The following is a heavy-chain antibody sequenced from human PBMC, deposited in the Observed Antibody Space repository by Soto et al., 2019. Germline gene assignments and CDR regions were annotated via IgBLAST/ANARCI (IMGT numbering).Heavy chain of an antibody. CDR1: GFSVSRYA. V-gene: IGHV3-23*01. CDR2: MTGSGGDI. Sequence: EVQLLESGGGLVQPGGSLRLSCAASGFSVSRYAMVWVRQTPGKGQEWVAGMTGSGGDISYADPVKGRFTISKDNSKNTRYLQMNSLRAEDTAIYYCAKDAVYGDGLWLAGNWGQGTLVTVSS. D-gene: IGHD2-21*02. CDR3: AKDAVYGDGLWLAGN. J-gene: IGHJ4*02.